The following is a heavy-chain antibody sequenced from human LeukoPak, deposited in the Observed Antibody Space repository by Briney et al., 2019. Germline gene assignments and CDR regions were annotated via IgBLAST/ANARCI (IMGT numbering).Heavy chain of an antibody. J-gene: IGHJ4*02. CDR3: AKGLYDWLSDTDY. D-gene: IGHD3-9*01. CDR2: ICGSGGTT. Sequence: GGSLRLSCAASGFTFIGCAMSWVRQAPGKGLEWVSAICGSGGTTYYADSVKGRFTIPRDNSKDTLYVQINSLRAEDTAVYYCAKGLYDWLSDTDYWGQGTLVTVSS. CDR1: GFTFIGCA. V-gene: IGHV3-23*01.